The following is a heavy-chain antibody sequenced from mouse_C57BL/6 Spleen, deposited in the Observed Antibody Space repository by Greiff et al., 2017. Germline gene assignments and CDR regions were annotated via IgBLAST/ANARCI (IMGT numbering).Heavy chain of an antibody. D-gene: IGHD2-4*01. J-gene: IGHJ2*01. V-gene: IGHV1-80*01. CDR1: GYAFSSYW. Sequence: VQLQESGAELVKPGASVKISCKASGYAFSSYWMNWVKQRPGKGLEWIGQIYPGDGDTTYNGKFKGKATLTADKSSSTAYMRLSSLTSEDSAVYFCAREEDYDGDYWGQGTTHTVSS. CDR2: IYPGDGDT. CDR3: AREEDYDGDY.